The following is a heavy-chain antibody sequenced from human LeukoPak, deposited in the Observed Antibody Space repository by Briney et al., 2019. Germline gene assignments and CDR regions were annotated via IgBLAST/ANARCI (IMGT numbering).Heavy chain of an antibody. D-gene: IGHD6-13*01. V-gene: IGHV3-33*01. CDR3: ARDRIAAAGGGLDY. J-gene: IGHJ4*02. CDR1: GFTFSSYG. Sequence: GGSLRLSCAASGFTFSSYGMHWVRQAPGKGLEWVAVIWYDGSNKYYADSVKGRFTIPRDNSKNTLDLQMNSLRAEDTAVYYCARDRIAAAGGGLDYWGQGTLVTVSS. CDR2: IWYDGSNK.